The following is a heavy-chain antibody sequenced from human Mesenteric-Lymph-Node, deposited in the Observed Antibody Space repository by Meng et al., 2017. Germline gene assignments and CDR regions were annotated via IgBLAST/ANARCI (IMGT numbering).Heavy chain of an antibody. CDR1: GGSISSYY. J-gene: IGHJ5*02. CDR3: ARENRNWFDP. D-gene: IGHD1-14*01. V-gene: IGHV4-59*01. CDR2: IYYSGST. Sequence: QVLLPESGPGLVKPSETLSLTCTVSGGSISSYYWSWIRQPPGKGLEWIGYIYYSGSTNYNPSLKSRVTISVDTSKNQFSLKLSSVTAADTAVYYCARENRNWFDPWGQGTLVTVSS.